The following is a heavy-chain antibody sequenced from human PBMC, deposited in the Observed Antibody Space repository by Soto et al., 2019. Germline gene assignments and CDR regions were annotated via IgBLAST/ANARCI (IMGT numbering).Heavy chain of an antibody. CDR3: VKDGGYCSSSTCYAPRNHYFDS. D-gene: IGHD2-2*01. V-gene: IGHV3-7*03. J-gene: IGHJ4*02. Sequence: WALRLSCEASGFTFSDYWMSWVRQAPGKGPEWVANIKFDGSEKQYVDSVRGRFTISRDNSRSSLSLQMNSLRAGDTAVYYCVKDGGYCSSSTCYAPRNHYFDSWGQGTLVTVSS. CDR1: GFTFSDYW. CDR2: IKFDGSEK.